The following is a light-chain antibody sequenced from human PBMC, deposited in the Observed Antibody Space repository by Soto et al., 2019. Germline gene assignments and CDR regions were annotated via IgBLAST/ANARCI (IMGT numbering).Light chain of an antibody. CDR1: SSDIGGYNY. CDR2: DVR. CDR3: SSYTSSSTVI. V-gene: IGLV2-14*01. Sequence: QSALTQPASVSGSPGQSITISCTGTSSDIGGYNYISWYQQLPGKAPKFIIYDVRNRPSGVSNRFSGSRSGNTASLTISGLQAEDEADYYCSSYTSSSTVIFSGGTKVTVL. J-gene: IGLJ2*01.